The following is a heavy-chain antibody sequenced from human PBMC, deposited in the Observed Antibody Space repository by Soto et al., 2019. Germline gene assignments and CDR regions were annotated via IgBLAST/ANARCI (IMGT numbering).Heavy chain of an antibody. V-gene: IGHV1-46*01. D-gene: IGHD2-2*01. CDR2: INTSGGSA. CDR3: ARDYLSSKPSLSYFDY. J-gene: IGHJ4*02. CDR1: GYNFISHY. Sequence: QVLLVQSGAEVTRPGASLKLSCKASGYNFISHYIHWVRQAPGQGLEWRGFINTSGGSATHAQKFQGRLSMTSDTCTNTVYMELSGLRSEDAAVYYCARDYLSSKPSLSYFDYWGQGTLVTVSS.